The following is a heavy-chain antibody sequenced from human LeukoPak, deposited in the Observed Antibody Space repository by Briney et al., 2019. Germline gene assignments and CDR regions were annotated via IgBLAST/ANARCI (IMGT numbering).Heavy chain of an antibody. D-gene: IGHD5-12*01. V-gene: IGHV4-30-4*01. Sequence: TASETLSLTCTVSGGSISSGDYYWSWIRQPPGXXXXXIGYIYYSGSTYYNPSLKSRVTISVDTSKNQFSLKLSSVTAADTAVYYCARALATPYYFDYWGQGTLVTVSS. CDR1: GGSISSGDYY. CDR2: IYYSGST. CDR3: ARALATPYYFDY. J-gene: IGHJ4*02.